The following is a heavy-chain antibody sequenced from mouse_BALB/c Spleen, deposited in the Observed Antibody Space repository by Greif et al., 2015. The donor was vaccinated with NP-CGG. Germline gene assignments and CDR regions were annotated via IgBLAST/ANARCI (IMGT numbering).Heavy chain of an antibody. J-gene: IGHJ2*01. V-gene: IGHV5-4*02. Sequence: EVQVVESGGGLVKPGGSLKLSCAASGFTFSDYYMYWVRQTPEKRLEWVATISDGGSYTYYPDSVKGRFTISRDNAKNNLYLQMSRLKSEDTAMYDCARDYFDYWGQGTPLTVSS. CDR2: ISDGGSYT. CDR1: GFTFSDYY. CDR3: ARDYFDY.